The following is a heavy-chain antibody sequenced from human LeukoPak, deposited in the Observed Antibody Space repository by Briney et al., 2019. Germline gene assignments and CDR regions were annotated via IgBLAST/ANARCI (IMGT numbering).Heavy chain of an antibody. D-gene: IGHD1-26*01. J-gene: IGHJ4*02. CDR1: GFTSSSYW. Sequence: GRSLRLSCAASGFTSSSYWMHWVRQAPGKGLVWVSRINSDGSSTSYADSVKGRFTISRDNAKNTLYLQMNSLRAEDTAVYYCARSWVGATDVDYWGQGTLVTVSS. CDR2: INSDGSST. CDR3: ARSWVGATDVDY. V-gene: IGHV3-74*01.